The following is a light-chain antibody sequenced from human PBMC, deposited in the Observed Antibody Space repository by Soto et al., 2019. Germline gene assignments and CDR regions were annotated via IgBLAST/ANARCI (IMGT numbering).Light chain of an antibody. J-gene: IGKJ1*01. Sequence: IVMTQTPLSLSVTPGQPACISWAVIQILLQSDGNTYLYWYLQKPGQPPQLLIYAVSNRFSGVPDRFSGSGSGTDFTLKISRVEAEDVGVYYCMQSIHLPRTFGQGTKVDIK. V-gene: IGKV2D-29*01. CDR3: MQSIHLPRT. CDR2: AVS. CDR1: QILLQSDGNTY.